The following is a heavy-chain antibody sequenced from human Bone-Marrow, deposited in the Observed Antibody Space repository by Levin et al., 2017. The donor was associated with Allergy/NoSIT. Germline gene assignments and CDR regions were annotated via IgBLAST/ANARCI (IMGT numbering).Heavy chain of an antibody. CDR1: GGSFSGYY. Sequence: SETLSLTCAVYGGSFSGYYWSWIRQPPGKGLEWIGEINHSGSTNYNPSLKSRVTISVDTSKNQFSLKLSSVTAADTAVYYCAREGYYDSSGYLIDYWGQGTLVTVSS. CDR3: AREGYYDSSGYLIDY. D-gene: IGHD3-22*01. V-gene: IGHV4-34*01. J-gene: IGHJ4*02. CDR2: INHSGST.